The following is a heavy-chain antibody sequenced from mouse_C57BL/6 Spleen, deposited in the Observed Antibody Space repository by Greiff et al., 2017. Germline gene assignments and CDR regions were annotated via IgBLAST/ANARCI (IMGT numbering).Heavy chain of an antibody. V-gene: IGHV1-47*01. CDR3: ARSFYYGSSSFAY. Sequence: LVESGAELVKPGASVKMSCKASGYTFTTYPIEWMKQNHGKSLEWIGNFHPYNDDTKYNEKFKGKATLTVEKSSSTVYLELSRLTSDDSAVDYCARSFYYGSSSFAYWGQGTLVTVSA. J-gene: IGHJ3*01. CDR2: FHPYNDDT. CDR1: GYTFTTYP. D-gene: IGHD1-1*01.